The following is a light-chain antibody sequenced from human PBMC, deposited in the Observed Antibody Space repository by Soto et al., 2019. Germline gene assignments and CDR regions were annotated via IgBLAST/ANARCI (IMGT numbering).Light chain of an antibody. Sequence: DIQLTQSPSTLPAYVGDRVTITCRASQTASKSLNWYQQRPGKAPELLVYATSHLQRGVPSRFSGSGSGTDFTLAISSLQPEDFATYYWQQSYSMPPTFGQGTRVEI. J-gene: IGKJ1*01. CDR2: ATS. CDR1: QTASKS. V-gene: IGKV1-39*01. CDR3: QQSYSMPPT.